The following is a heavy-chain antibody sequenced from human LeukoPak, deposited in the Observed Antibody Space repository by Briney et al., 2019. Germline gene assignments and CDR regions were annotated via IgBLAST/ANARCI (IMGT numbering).Heavy chain of an antibody. D-gene: IGHD6-19*01. CDR2: IYTSGST. V-gene: IGHV4-61*02. CDR3: ARDAGYSSGRGTQSNPNWFDP. Sequence: SQTLSLTCTVSGGSISSGSYYWSWIRQPAGKGLEWIGRIYTSGSTNYNPSLKSRVTISVDTSKNQFSLKLSSVTAADTAVYYCARDAGYSSGRGTQSNPNWFDPWGQGTLVTVSS. J-gene: IGHJ5*02. CDR1: GGSISSGSYY.